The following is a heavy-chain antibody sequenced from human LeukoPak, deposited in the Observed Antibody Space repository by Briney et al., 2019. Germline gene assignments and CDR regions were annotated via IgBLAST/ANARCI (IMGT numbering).Heavy chain of an antibody. J-gene: IGHJ4*02. D-gene: IGHD6-19*01. V-gene: IGHV3-74*01. CDR1: GFTFSSYW. CDR2: INSDGSST. CDR3: AKTAFGYSSGFGY. Sequence: GGSLRLSCTPCGFTFSSYWMHWVRQAPGKGLVWVSRINSDGSSTSYADSVKGRFTIPRDNAKNTLYLQIKNVRAQDTAVYYCAKTAFGYSSGFGYWGQGTLVTVSS.